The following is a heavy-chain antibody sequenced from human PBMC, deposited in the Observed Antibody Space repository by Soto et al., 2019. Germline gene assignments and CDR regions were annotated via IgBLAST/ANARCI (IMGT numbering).Heavy chain of an antibody. CDR1: GFTFSNAW. CDR3: TTEEGGSYRRFDP. Sequence: EVQLVESGGGLVKPGGSLRLSCAASGFTFSNAWMSWVRQAPGKGLEWVGRIKSKTDGGTTDYAAPVKGRFTISRDDSKNTLYLQMNSLKTEDTAVYYCTTEEGGSYRRFDPWGQGTLVTVSS. D-gene: IGHD1-26*01. V-gene: IGHV3-15*01. CDR2: IKSKTDGGTT. J-gene: IGHJ5*02.